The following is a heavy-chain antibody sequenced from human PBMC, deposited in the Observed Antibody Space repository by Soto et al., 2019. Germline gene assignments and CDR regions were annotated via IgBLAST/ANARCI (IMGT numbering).Heavy chain of an antibody. Sequence: QVQLVQSGAEVKKPGSSVKVSCKASGGTFSRYSINWVRQAPGQGLEWMGRIIPIFGTANYAQKFQGRVAITADESTSTAYMELSSLRFEDTAVYYCARAHYYDSSGYSYYFDYWGQGTLVTVSS. D-gene: IGHD3-22*01. CDR1: GGTFSRYS. CDR2: IIPIFGTA. CDR3: ARAHYYDSSGYSYYFDY. J-gene: IGHJ4*02. V-gene: IGHV1-69*18.